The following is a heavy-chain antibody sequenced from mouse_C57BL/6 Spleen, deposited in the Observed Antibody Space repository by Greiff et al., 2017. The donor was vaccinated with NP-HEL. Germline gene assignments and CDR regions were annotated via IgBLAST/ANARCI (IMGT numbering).Heavy chain of an antibody. CDR2: IHPNSGST. CDR3: ARRVTTVVEDY. V-gene: IGHV1-64*01. J-gene: IGHJ2*01. Sequence: QVQLQQPGAELVKPGASVKLSCKASGYTFTSYWMHWVKQRPGQGLEWIGMIHPNSGSTNYNEKFKSKATLTVDKSSSTAYMQLSSLTSEDSAVYYCARRVTTVVEDYWGRGTTLTVSS. CDR1: GYTFTSYW. D-gene: IGHD1-1*01.